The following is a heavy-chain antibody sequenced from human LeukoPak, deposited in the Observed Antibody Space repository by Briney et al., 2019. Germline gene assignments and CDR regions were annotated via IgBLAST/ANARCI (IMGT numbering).Heavy chain of an antibody. V-gene: IGHV3-7*01. Sequence: PGGSLRLSCAASGFTSSSYWMSWVRQAPGKGLEWVANIKQDGSEKYYVDSVKGRFTISRDNAKNSLYLQMNSLRAEDTAVYYCARSLVVPTHKAYWGQGTLVTVSS. CDR3: ARSLVVPTHKAY. D-gene: IGHD2-15*01. CDR1: GFTSSSYW. CDR2: IKQDGSEK. J-gene: IGHJ4*02.